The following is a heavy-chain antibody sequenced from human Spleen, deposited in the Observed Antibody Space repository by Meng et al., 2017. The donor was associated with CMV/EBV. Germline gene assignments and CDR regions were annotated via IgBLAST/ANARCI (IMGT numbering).Heavy chain of an antibody. J-gene: IGHJ4*02. Sequence: GSLRLSCTVSGGSISSSTYYWGWIRQPPGKGLEWIGSIYYNGNTYYNPSLKSRITISIDTSKNDFSLKVNSVTAADTAVYYCAREGGASWFDYWGQGTLVTVS. CDR2: IYYNGNT. CDR3: AREGGASWFDY. CDR1: GGSISSSTYY. V-gene: IGHV4-39*07. D-gene: IGHD3-16*01.